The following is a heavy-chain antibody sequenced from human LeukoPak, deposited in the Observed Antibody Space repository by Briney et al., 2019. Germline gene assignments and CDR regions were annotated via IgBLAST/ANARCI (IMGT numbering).Heavy chain of an antibody. J-gene: IGHJ4*02. V-gene: IGHV3-7*01. CDR2: IKQDGSEK. Sequence: TGGSLRLSCAASGFTSSGYSMSWVRQAPGKRLECVANIKQDGSEKYYVDSAKGRFTISRDNAKNSLYLQMNSLRAEDTTVYYCARDWDYYGSGSYLGYWGQGTLVTVSS. D-gene: IGHD3-10*01. CDR3: ARDWDYYGSGSYLGY. CDR1: GFTSSGYS.